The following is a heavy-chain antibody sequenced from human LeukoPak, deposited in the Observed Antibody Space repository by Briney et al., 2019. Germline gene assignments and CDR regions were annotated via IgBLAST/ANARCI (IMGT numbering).Heavy chain of an antibody. V-gene: IGHV3-64*01. Sequence: GGSLRLSCAASGFTFKSHAMYWVRQAPGKGLEYVSSITTNGGYTYYANSVKGRFTISRDNSKNTLYLQMGSLRAEDTAVYYCARVRYSYGYSFDYWGQGTLVTVSS. CDR1: GFTFKSHA. D-gene: IGHD5-18*01. J-gene: IGHJ4*02. CDR2: ITTNGGYT. CDR3: ARVRYSYGYSFDY.